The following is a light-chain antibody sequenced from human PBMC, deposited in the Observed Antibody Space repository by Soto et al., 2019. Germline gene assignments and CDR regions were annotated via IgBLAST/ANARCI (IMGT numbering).Light chain of an antibody. V-gene: IGKV3-20*01. CDR3: QQYYTPPLT. CDR2: GAS. CDR1: QSVSSNH. J-gene: IGKJ4*01. Sequence: EIVLTQSPGTLSLSPGEGATLSCRASQSVSSNHLAWYQQKPGQAPRLLIFGASSRASDIPDRFSGSGSGTDFTLTISSLQAADVAVYYCQQYYTPPLTFGGGTKVEI.